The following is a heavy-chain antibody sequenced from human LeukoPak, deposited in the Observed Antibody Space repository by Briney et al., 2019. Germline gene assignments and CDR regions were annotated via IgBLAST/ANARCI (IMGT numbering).Heavy chain of an antibody. CDR1: GFSFSGYW. CDR3: ARNLAVNWFAP. D-gene: IGHD3-16*01. CDR2: INQDGGEN. V-gene: IGHV3-7*01. Sequence: GGSLRLSCAASGFSFSGYWMTWVRQAPGKGLEWVANINQDGGENYYLDSVKGRFTISRDNAKNSLYLQMNSLRPEDTAVYYCARNLAVNWFAPWGQGPVVTVSS. J-gene: IGHJ5*02.